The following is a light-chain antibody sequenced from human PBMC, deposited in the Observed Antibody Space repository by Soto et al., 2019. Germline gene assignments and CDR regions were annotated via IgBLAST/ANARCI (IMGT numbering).Light chain of an antibody. J-gene: IGLJ1*01. CDR2: DVT. CDR1: SSDVGGYNF. V-gene: IGLV2-14*01. CDR3: SSYTSISTYV. Sequence: QSALTQPASVSGSPGQSITISCTGTSSDVGGYNFVSWYQQHPGKAPKLIIYDVTNRPSGVSNRFSGSKSGNTASLTISGVQAEDEADYYCSSYTSISTYVFGTGTKLTVL.